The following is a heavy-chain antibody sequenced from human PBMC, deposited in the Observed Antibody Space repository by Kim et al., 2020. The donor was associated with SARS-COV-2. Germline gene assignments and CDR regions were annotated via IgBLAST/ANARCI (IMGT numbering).Heavy chain of an antibody. J-gene: IGHJ4*02. V-gene: IGHV1-24*01. Sequence: ASVKVSCKVSGYTLTELSMHWVRQAPGKGLEWMGGFDPEDGETIYAQKFQGRVTMTEDTSTDTAYMELSSLRSEDTAVYYCATVMAPGPSYDSSGYYSYYYFDYWGQGTLVTVSS. CDR2: FDPEDGET. CDR1: GYTLTELS. D-gene: IGHD3-22*01. CDR3: ATVMAPGPSYDSSGYYSYYYFDY.